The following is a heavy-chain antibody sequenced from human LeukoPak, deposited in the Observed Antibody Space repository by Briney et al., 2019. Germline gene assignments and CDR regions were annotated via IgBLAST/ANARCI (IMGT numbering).Heavy chain of an antibody. CDR1: GFTFSDYY. CDR3: ARVRYDILTGYYFDY. D-gene: IGHD3-9*01. J-gene: IGHJ4*02. Sequence: GGSLRLSCAASGFTFSDYYMSWIRQAPGKGLEWVSYISSSGSTKYYADSVKGRFTISRDNAKNSLYLQMNSLRAEDTAVYYCARVRYDILTGYYFDYWGQGTLVTVSS. CDR2: ISSSGSTK. V-gene: IGHV3-11*01.